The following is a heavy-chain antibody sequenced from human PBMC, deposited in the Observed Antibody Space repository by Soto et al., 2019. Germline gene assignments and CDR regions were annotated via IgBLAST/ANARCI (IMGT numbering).Heavy chain of an antibody. V-gene: IGHV5-51*01. CDR2: IYPSDSDT. CDR3: TRHSDRGWSTIDY. CDR1: RYFFSSYW. Sequence: GKSLKISCKGSRYFFSSYWIGWVRHMPGKGLEWMGIIYPSDSDTRYSPSFQGQVTISADKSTSTAFLQWSSLRASDNALYYCTRHSDRGWSTIDYWGPGTLVTVSS. J-gene: IGHJ4*02. D-gene: IGHD6-19*01.